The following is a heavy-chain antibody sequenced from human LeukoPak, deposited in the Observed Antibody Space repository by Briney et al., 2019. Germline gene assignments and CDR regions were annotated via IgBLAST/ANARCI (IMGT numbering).Heavy chain of an antibody. J-gene: IGHJ4*02. CDR2: INPNSGGT. V-gene: IGHV1-2*04. D-gene: IGHD3-22*01. CDR1: GYTFTGYY. Sequence: ASVKVSCKASGYTFTGYYMHWVRQAPGQGLEWMGRINPNSGGTNYAQKFQGWVTMTRDTSISTAYMELSRLRSDDTAVYYCARDLGEDYDSSGYRDYWGQGTLVTVSS. CDR3: ARDLGEDYDSSGYRDY.